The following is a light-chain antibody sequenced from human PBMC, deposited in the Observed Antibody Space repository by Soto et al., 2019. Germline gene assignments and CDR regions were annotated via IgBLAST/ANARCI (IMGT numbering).Light chain of an antibody. CDR1: QDISNY. CDR2: DAS. Sequence: DIQMTQSPSSLSASVGDRVTITCQASQDISNYLNWYQQKPGKAPKLLIYDASNLETGVPSRFSGSGSWTDFTFTISSLQPEDIATYYCQQYDNLPYIFGQGTKLVIK. J-gene: IGKJ2*01. CDR3: QQYDNLPYI. V-gene: IGKV1-33*01.